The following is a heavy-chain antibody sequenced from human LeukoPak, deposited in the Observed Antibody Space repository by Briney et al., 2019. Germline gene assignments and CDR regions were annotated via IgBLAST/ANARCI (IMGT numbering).Heavy chain of an antibody. CDR3: VRARGSCSSTSCYNWFDP. J-gene: IGHJ5*02. Sequence: PGGSLRLSCAASGXTFSSFWMHWVRQAPGKGLVWVSRINSDGSSTNYADSVKGRFTISRDNAKNTLYLQMNSLRAEDTSVYYCVRARGSCSSTSCYNWFDPWGQGTLVTVSS. V-gene: IGHV3-74*01. CDR2: INSDGSST. D-gene: IGHD2-2*01. CDR1: GXTFSSFW.